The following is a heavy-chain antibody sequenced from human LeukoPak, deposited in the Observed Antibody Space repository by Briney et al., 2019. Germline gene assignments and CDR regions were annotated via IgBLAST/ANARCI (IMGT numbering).Heavy chain of an antibody. CDR2: IYYSGST. J-gene: IGHJ4*02. CDR1: GTSISRYY. D-gene: IGHD5-24*01. Sequence: KPSETLSLTCVVSGTSISRYYWSWIRQVPGKGREWIGYIYYSGSTTYNPSLKSRVTFSLDTSKNQFSLKLTSLTAADTAVYYCATYDRSDGYKLDYWGQGTLVTVSS. V-gene: IGHV4-59*03. CDR3: ATYDRSDGYKLDY.